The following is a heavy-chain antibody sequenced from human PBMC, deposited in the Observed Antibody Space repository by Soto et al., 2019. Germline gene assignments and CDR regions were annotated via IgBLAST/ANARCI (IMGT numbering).Heavy chain of an antibody. Sequence: PSATLSLTCTVSGGSISSYYWSWIRQPPGKGLKWIGYIYYSGSTNYNPSLKSRVTISVDTSKNQFSLKLSSVTAADTAVYYCARLRYDFWSGYYSHYMDVWGKGTTVTVSS. J-gene: IGHJ6*03. CDR1: GGSISSYY. CDR3: ARLRYDFWSGYYSHYMDV. CDR2: IYYSGST. V-gene: IGHV4-59*08. D-gene: IGHD3-3*01.